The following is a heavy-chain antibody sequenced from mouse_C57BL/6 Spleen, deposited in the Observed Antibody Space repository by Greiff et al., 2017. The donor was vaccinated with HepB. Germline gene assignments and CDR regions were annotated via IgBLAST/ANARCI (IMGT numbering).Heavy chain of an antibody. J-gene: IGHJ4*01. V-gene: IGHV7-3*01. D-gene: IGHD2-5*01. CDR2: IRNKANGYTT. CDR1: GFTFTDYY. CDR3: ARLVTTPYYAMDY. Sequence: EVQLVESGGGLVQPGGSLSLSCAASGFTFTDYYMSWVRQPPGKALEWLGFIRNKANGYTTEYSASVKGRFTISRDNSQSILYLQMNALRAEDSATYYCARLVTTPYYAMDYWGQGTSVTVSS.